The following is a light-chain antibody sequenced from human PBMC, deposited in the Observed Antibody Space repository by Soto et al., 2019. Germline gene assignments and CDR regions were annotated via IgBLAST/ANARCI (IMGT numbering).Light chain of an antibody. J-gene: IGKJ1*01. CDR2: DAS. CDR3: QQRSSWPRT. Sequence: EIVLTQSPATLSLSPGERVTLSCRASQSVSILLAWYQQKPGQAPRLLIYDASKRDVGVPARFSGSGSGTDFTLSISSLEPEDTAVYYCQQRSSWPRTFGQGTNLEIK. CDR1: QSVSIL. V-gene: IGKV3-11*01.